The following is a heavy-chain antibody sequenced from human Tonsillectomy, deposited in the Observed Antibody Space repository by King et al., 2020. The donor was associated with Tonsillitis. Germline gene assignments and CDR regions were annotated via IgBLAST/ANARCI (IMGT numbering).Heavy chain of an antibody. D-gene: IGHD3-22*01. Sequence: VQLVESGGGLVQPGGSLRLSCAASGFTFSSYAMSWVRQAPGKGLEWGSVIYSGGSSTYYADSVKGRFTISRDNSKNTLYLQMNSLRAEDTAVYYCAKAEAYYYDSSGYRGHAFDIWGQGTMVTVSS. CDR3: AKAEAYYYDSSGYRGHAFDI. CDR2: IYSGGSST. J-gene: IGHJ3*02. V-gene: IGHV3-23*03. CDR1: GFTFSSYA.